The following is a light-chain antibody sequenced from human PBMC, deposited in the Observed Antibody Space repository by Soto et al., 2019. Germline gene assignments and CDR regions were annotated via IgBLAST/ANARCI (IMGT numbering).Light chain of an antibody. CDR2: GAS. CDR3: QQYGSSVLT. V-gene: IGKV3-20*01. Sequence: EIVLPQSPGTLSLSPGERATLSCRASQSVSSSYLAWYQQKPGQAPRLLIYGASSRATGIPDRFSGSGSGTDFTLTISRLEPEDFAVYYCQQYGSSVLTFGGGTKVEIK. CDR1: QSVSSSY. J-gene: IGKJ4*01.